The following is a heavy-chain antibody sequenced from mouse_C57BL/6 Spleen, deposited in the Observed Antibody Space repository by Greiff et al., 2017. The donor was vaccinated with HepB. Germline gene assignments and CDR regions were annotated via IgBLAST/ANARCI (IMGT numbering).Heavy chain of an antibody. Sequence: VQLQQSGAELVKPGASVKMSCKASGYTFTSYWITWVKQRPGQGLEWIGDIYPGSGSTNYNEKFKSKATLTVDTSSSTAYMQLSSLTSEDSAVYYGARVGETGTDWYFDVWGTGTTVTVSS. J-gene: IGHJ1*03. CDR2: IYPGSGST. CDR3: ARVGETGTDWYFDV. D-gene: IGHD4-1*01. V-gene: IGHV1-55*01. CDR1: GYTFTSYW.